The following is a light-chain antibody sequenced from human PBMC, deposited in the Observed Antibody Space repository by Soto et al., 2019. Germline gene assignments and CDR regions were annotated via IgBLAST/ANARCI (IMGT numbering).Light chain of an antibody. Sequence: DIQMTQSPSTLSASVGDRVTITCRASQSISSWLAWYQQKPGKAPKLLIYKASSLESGVPSRLSGSGSWTEFTLTISSLQPDDFATSYCQQYNDYPWTFGQGTKVEIK. CDR3: QQYNDYPWT. CDR2: KAS. CDR1: QSISSW. J-gene: IGKJ1*01. V-gene: IGKV1-5*03.